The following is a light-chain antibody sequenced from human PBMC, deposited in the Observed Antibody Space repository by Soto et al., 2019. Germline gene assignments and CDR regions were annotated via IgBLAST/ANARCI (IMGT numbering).Light chain of an antibody. J-gene: IGKJ5*01. CDR1: QSLLHSNGYNY. V-gene: IGKV2-28*01. CDR3: LQALQTPIT. Sequence: DIVMTQSPLSLPVTPGAPASISCRSSQSLLHSNGYNYLDWYLQKPGQSPQLLIYLGSNRASGAPDRFSGRGSGTDFTLTISRVEAEDVGVYYCLQALQTPITFGQGKRLEIK. CDR2: LGS.